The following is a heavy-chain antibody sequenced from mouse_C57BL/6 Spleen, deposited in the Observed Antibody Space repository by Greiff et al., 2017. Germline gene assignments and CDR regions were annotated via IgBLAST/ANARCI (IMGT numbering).Heavy chain of an antibody. V-gene: IGHV1-50*01. CDR3: ARSALYSFDD. J-gene: IGHJ2*01. CDR2: IDPSDSYT. D-gene: IGHD2-1*01. Sequence: VQLQQPGAELVKPGASVKLSCKASGYTFTSYWMQWVKQRPGQGLEWIGEIDPSDSYTNYNQKFKGKATLTVDTSSSTAYMQLSSLTSEDSAVYYCARSALYSFDDWGQGTTLTVSS. CDR1: GYTFTSYW.